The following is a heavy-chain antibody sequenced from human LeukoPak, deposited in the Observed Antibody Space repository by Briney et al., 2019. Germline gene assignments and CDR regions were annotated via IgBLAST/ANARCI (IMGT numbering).Heavy chain of an antibody. CDR2: INQDGSEK. D-gene: IGHD6-19*01. CDR1: GFTFSNYW. V-gene: IGHV3-7*01. Sequence: PGGSLRLSCAASGFTFSNYWMSWVRQAPGKGLEWVANINQDGSEKYYVDSVKGRFTISRDNAKNSLYLQMNSLRAEDTAVYYCARVWASRRLGYFDYWGQGTLVTVSS. CDR3: ARVWASRRLGYFDY. J-gene: IGHJ4*02.